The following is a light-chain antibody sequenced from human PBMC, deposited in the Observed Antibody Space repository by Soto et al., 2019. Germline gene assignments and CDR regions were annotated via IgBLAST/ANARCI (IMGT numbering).Light chain of an antibody. CDR2: NVT. V-gene: IGLV2-14*03. CDR1: SSDVGAYNY. CDR3: TSYSSSSPVL. Sequence: QSALTQPASVSGSLGQSITISCTGTSSDVGAYNYVSWYQQHPAKAPKLLIFNVTNRPSGVSGRFSGSKSGTTASLIISGLQPEDEADYYCTSYSSSSPVLFGGGTKLTVL. J-gene: IGLJ2*01.